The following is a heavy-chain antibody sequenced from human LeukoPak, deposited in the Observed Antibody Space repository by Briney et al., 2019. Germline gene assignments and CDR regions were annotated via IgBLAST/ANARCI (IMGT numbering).Heavy chain of an antibody. CDR3: ARTSPRDYDFWSGYYSYYYYYYMDV. V-gene: IGHV4-39*07. J-gene: IGHJ6*03. D-gene: IGHD3-3*01. CDR2: IYYSGST. Sequence: PSETLSLTCTVSGGSISSSSYYWGWIRQPPGKGLEWIGSIYYSGSTYYNPSLKSRVTISVDTSKNQFSLKLSSVTAADTAVYYCARTSPRDYDFWSGYYSYYYYYYMDVWGKGTTVTVSS. CDR1: GGSISSSSYY.